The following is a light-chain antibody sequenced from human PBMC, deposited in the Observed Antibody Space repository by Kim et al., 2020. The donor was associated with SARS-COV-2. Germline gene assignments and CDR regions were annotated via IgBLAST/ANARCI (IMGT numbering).Light chain of an antibody. CDR3: AAWDDSLKGPV. CDR2: KND. Sequence: QLVLTQPPSVSGSPGQRVTISCSGSSSNIGSNPVNWYQQLPGTAPKLLIYKNDQRPSGVPDRFSGSKSGTSASLVISGLQSEDEADYYCAAWDDSLKGPVFGGGTKVTVL. CDR1: SSNIGSNP. J-gene: IGLJ3*02. V-gene: IGLV1-44*01.